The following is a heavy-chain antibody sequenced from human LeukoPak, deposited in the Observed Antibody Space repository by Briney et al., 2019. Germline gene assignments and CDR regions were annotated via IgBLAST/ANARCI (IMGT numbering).Heavy chain of an antibody. CDR2: INPHSGDT. J-gene: IGHJ4*02. D-gene: IGHD3-22*01. CDR3: ARDERYDSSGYRFDY. V-gene: IGHV1-2*06. CDR1: GYSFSDYY. Sequence: ASVKVSCEASGYSFSDYYIHWVRQAPGQGLEWMCRINPHSGDTRYPDKFQGRVTMTTDTSTSTAYMELSRMRYDDTAVYYCARDERYDSSGYRFDYWGQGTLVTVSS.